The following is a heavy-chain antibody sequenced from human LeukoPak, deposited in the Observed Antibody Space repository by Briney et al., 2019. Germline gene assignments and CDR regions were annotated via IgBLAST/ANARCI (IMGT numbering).Heavy chain of an antibody. CDR3: TRHSGAVVRFLEWYNAFDI. CDR2: IRSKANSYAT. V-gene: IGHV3-73*01. J-gene: IGHJ3*02. D-gene: IGHD3-3*01. Sequence: GGSLRLSCAASGFAFSSYSMNWVRQAPGKGLEWVGRIRSKANSYATAYAASVKGRFTISRDDSKNTAYLQMNSLKTDDAAVYDCTRHSGAVVRFLEWYNAFDIWGQGTMVAVSS. CDR1: GFAFSSYS.